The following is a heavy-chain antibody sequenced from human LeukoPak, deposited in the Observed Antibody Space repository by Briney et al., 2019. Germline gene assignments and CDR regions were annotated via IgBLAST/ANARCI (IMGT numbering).Heavy chain of an antibody. V-gene: IGHV3-30*02. CDR3: AKVGGFYYDSLVYFDY. J-gene: IGHJ4*02. Sequence: GGSLRLSCAASGFTFSSYGMHWVRQAPGKGLEWVAFIRYDGSNKYYADSVKGRFTISRDNSKNTLYLQMNSLRAEDTAVYYCAKVGGFYYDSLVYFDYWGQGTLVTVSS. CDR1: GFTFSSYG. CDR2: IRYDGSNK. D-gene: IGHD3-22*01.